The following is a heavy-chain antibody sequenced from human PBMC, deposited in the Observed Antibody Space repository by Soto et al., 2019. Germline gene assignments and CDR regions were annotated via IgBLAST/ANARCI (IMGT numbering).Heavy chain of an antibody. J-gene: IGHJ6*02. CDR3: ARDPSMDV. Sequence: PGGSLRLSCTASGFTFGDYAMSWFRQAPGKGLEWVGFIRSKAYGGTIEYADSVKGRFTISRDNAKNSLYLQMNSLRAEDTAVYYCARDPSMDVWGQGTTVTVSS. CDR1: GFTFGDYA. CDR2: IRSKAYGGTI. V-gene: IGHV3-49*03.